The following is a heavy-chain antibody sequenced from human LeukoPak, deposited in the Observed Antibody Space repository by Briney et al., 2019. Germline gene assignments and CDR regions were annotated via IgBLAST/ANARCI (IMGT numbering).Heavy chain of an antibody. CDR1: GFTFRTYA. Sequence: GGSLRLSCATSGFTFRTYAMSWVRQAPGKGLEWVSTISGSGSSTFYADSAKGRFTISRDNSKSTLCLQMNSLRAEDTAVYYCAKQLGYCSDGSCYFPYWGQGTLVTVSS. CDR3: AKQLGYCSDGSCYFPY. J-gene: IGHJ4*02. V-gene: IGHV3-23*01. CDR2: ISGSGSST. D-gene: IGHD2-15*01.